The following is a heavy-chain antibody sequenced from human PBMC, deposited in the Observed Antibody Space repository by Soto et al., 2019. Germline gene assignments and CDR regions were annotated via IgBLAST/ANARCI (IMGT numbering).Heavy chain of an antibody. Sequence: GGSLRLSCAASGLTFSSYAMHWVRQAPGKGLEWVAVISYDGSNKYYADSVKGRFAISRDSSKNTLYLQMNSVRAEDTAVYFCESDPPEWNYLYYFDSWGQGTLVTVSS. CDR2: ISYDGSNK. J-gene: IGHJ4*02. D-gene: IGHD1-7*01. V-gene: IGHV3-30*09. CDR1: GLTFSSYA. CDR3: ESDPPEWNYLYYFDS.